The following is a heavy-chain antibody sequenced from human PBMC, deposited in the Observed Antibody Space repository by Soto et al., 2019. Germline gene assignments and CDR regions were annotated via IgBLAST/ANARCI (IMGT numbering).Heavy chain of an antibody. Sequence: GSLRLSCAASGFTFSSYAMHWVRQAPGKGLEWVAVISYDGSNKYYADSVKGRFTISRDNSKNTLYLQMNSLRAEDTAVYYCARPLPVVDYVLNAFDIWGQGTMVTVSS. D-gene: IGHD3-16*01. CDR3: ARPLPVVDYVLNAFDI. V-gene: IGHV3-30-3*01. J-gene: IGHJ3*02. CDR1: GFTFSSYA. CDR2: ISYDGSNK.